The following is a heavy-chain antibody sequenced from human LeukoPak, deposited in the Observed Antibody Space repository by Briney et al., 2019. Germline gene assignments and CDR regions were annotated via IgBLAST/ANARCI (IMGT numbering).Heavy chain of an antibody. V-gene: IGHV4-61*02. J-gene: IGHJ6*03. CDR2: IYTSGST. CDR3: ARDVAARPNFLTYYYYYMDV. D-gene: IGHD6-6*01. Sequence: PSQTPSLTCTVSGGSISSGSYYWSWIRQPAGKGLEWIGRIYTSGSTNYNPSLKSRVTISVDTSKNQFSLKLSSVTAADTAVYYCARDVAARPNFLTYYYYYMDVWGKGTTVTVSS. CDR1: GGSISSGSYY.